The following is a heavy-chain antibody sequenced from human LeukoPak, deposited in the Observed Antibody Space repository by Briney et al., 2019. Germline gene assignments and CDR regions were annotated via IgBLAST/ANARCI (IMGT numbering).Heavy chain of an antibody. CDR2: ISGSGGST. J-gene: IGHJ4*02. Sequence: GGSLRLSCAASGFTFSSYAMSWVRQAPGKGLEWVSAISGSGGSTYYVDSVKGRFTISRDNSKNTLYLQMNSLRAEDTAVYYCAKRNDFWSGGGGFDYWGQGTLVTVSS. V-gene: IGHV3-23*01. CDR1: GFTFSSYA. D-gene: IGHD3-3*01. CDR3: AKRNDFWSGGGGFDY.